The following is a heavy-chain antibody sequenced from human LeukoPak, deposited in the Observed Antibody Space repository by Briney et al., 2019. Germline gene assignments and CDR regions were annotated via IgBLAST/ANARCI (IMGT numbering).Heavy chain of an antibody. J-gene: IGHJ4*02. Sequence: SETLSLTCTVSGGSISSYYWSWIRQPPGKGLEWIGYIYYSGSTNYNPSLKSRVTISVDTSKNQFSLKLSSVTAADTAVYYCARSDYVFHYFDYWGQGTLVTVSS. CDR3: ARSDYVFHYFDY. V-gene: IGHV4-59*08. CDR2: IYYSGST. CDR1: GGSISSYY. D-gene: IGHD3-16*01.